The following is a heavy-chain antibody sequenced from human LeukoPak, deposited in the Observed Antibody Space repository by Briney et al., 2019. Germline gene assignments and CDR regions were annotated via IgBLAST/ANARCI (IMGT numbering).Heavy chain of an antibody. V-gene: IGHV4-34*01. D-gene: IGHD2-15*01. Sequence: SETLSLTCAVYGGSFSGYYWSWIRQPPGKGLEWIGEINHSGSTNYNPSLKSRVTISVDTSKNQFSLKLSSVTAADTAVYYCARGGEEHCSGGSCYSFKYYFDYWGQGTLVTVSS. J-gene: IGHJ4*02. CDR1: GGSFSGYY. CDR3: ARGGEEHCSGGSCYSFKYYFDY. CDR2: INHSGST.